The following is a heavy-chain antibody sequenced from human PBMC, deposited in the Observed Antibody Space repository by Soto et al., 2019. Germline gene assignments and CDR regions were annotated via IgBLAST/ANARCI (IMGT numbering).Heavy chain of an antibody. V-gene: IGHV3-15*01. J-gene: IGHJ6*03. Sequence: GGSLRLSCAASGVSWVRQAPGKGLEWVGRIKSKTNGGTADYAAPVKGRITISRENAKNSLYLQMNSLTVGDTAVYYCVRAYSYGPPPYYFYYIGVWGKGTTVTVSS. CDR1: GV. CDR3: VRAYSYGPPPYYFYYIGV. CDR2: IKSKTNGGTA. D-gene: IGHD5-18*01.